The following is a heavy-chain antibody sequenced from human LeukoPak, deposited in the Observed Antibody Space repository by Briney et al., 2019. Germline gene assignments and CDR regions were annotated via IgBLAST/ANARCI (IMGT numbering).Heavy chain of an antibody. CDR2: IGTSGNTI. Sequence: GGSLRLSCAASGFTFSGYIMNWVRQAQGKVLEWVSFIGTSGNTIYYADSVKGRFTVSRDNAKNSLYLQMNSLRAEDTAVYYCARDQWLDYWGQGTLVTVSS. V-gene: IGHV3-48*01. CDR3: ARDQWLDY. CDR1: GFTFSGYI. J-gene: IGHJ4*02. D-gene: IGHD6-19*01.